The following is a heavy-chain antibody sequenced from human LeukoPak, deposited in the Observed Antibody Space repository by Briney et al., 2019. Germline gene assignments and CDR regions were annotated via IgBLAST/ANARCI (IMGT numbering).Heavy chain of an antibody. V-gene: IGHV3-23*01. J-gene: IGHJ5*01. CDR3: AKGHRLCSSGNCNSQVDS. CDR2: ISGSGTAT. Sequence: PGGSLRLSCAASGFTFSSYAMSWVRQAPGKGLVWISTISGSGTATHYADSVKGRFTISRDNSKNTLYLQMNSLRAGDTAAYYCAKGHRLCSSGNCNSQVDSWGHGTLVIVPS. CDR1: GFTFSSYA. D-gene: IGHD2-15*01.